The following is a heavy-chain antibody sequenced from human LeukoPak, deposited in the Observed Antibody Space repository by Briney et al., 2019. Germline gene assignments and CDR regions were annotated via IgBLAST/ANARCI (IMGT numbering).Heavy chain of an antibody. J-gene: IGHJ6*02. Sequence: SETLSLTCTVSGGSISSYYWSWIRQPAGKGLEWSGRIYTSGSTNYNPSLKSRVTMSVDTSKNQFSLKLSSVTAADTAVYYCARPLYSGYDPYYGMDVWGQGTTVTVSS. CDR1: GGSISSYY. D-gene: IGHD5-12*01. CDR2: IYTSGST. V-gene: IGHV4-4*07. CDR3: ARPLYSGYDPYYGMDV.